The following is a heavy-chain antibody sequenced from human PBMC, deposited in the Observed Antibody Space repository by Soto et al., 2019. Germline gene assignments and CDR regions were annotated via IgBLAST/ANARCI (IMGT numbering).Heavy chain of an antibody. CDR1: GFTFSSYA. CDR3: AKGRYCSGGSCYGYYYYYMDV. Sequence: GGSLRLSCAASGFTFSSYAMSWVRQAPGKGLEWVSAISGSGGSTYYADSVKGRFTISRDNSKNTLYLQMNSLRAEDTAVYYCAKGRYCSGGSCYGYYYYYMDVWGKGTTVTVSS. J-gene: IGHJ6*03. D-gene: IGHD2-15*01. V-gene: IGHV3-23*01. CDR2: ISGSGGST.